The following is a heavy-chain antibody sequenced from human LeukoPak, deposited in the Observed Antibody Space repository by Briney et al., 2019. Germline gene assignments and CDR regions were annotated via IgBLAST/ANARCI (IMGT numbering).Heavy chain of an antibody. CDR3: ARATFYYDSSTYAGLGAFDI. V-gene: IGHV1-69*05. J-gene: IGHJ3*02. Sequence: SVTVSCKASVCTLSSYAISWVRQAPGQGLEWMGGIIPNFGTTNYAQKFQGRVTITTDESTSTVYMELSSLRSEDTAVYYCARATFYYDSSTYAGLGAFDIWGQGTMVTVSS. D-gene: IGHD3-22*01. CDR1: VCTLSSYA. CDR2: IIPNFGTT.